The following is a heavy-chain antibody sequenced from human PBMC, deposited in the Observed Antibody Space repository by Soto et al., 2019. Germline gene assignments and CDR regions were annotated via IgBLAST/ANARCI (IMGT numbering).Heavy chain of an antibody. CDR3: ARDYRNIVVVVAAPDAFDI. CDR1: GYTFTSYG. V-gene: IGHV1-18*04. Sequence: QVQLVQSRAEGKKPGASVKVSCKASGYTFTSYGISWVRQAPGQGLEWMGWISAWDGNTNSAQNFQGRVTMTTDTSTSTAYMELRNLRSDDTAAYYCARDYRNIVVVVAAPDAFDIWGQGTMVTVSS. J-gene: IGHJ3*02. D-gene: IGHD2-15*01. CDR2: ISAWDGNT.